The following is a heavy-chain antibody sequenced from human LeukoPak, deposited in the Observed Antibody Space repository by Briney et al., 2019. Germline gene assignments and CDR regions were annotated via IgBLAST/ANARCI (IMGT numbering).Heavy chain of an antibody. CDR2: INSDGSST. V-gene: IGHV3-74*01. CDR3: ATTSTIFGVYYGMDV. D-gene: IGHD3-3*01. Sequence: GGSLRLSCAASGFTFSSYWMHWVRQAPGKGLVWVSRINSDGSSTSYADSAKGRFTISRDNAKNTLYLQMNSLRAEDTAVYYCATTSTIFGVYYGMDVWGQGTTVTVSS. CDR1: GFTFSSYW. J-gene: IGHJ6*02.